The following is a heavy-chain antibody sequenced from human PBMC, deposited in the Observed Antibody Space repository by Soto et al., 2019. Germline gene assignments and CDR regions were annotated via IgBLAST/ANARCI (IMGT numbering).Heavy chain of an antibody. V-gene: IGHV5-51*01. CDR3: ARHQGSTYYHYYLLAV. Sequence: GESLRVSCKGSGYSLTSYWIGWVRQMPGKGLEWMGIIYPGDSDTRYSPSFQGQVTISADKSISTAYLQWSSLKASDTAMYYCARHQGSTYYHYYLLAVCGQGSTVIVSS. CDR1: GYSLTSYW. D-gene: IGHD4-4*01. CDR2: IYPGDSDT. J-gene: IGHJ6*02.